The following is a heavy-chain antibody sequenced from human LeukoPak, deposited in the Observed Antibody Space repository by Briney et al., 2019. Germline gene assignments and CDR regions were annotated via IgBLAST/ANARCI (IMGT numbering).Heavy chain of an antibody. Sequence: ASVKVSCKASGYTFTVKFLHWLRQAPGQGLVWMGGIEPNSGGAVYGQKFRGRVTVTRDTSVSTAYMELSSLRSDDTAVYYCAIENWYDSSGFSKAFDYWGQGTLVSVSS. V-gene: IGHV1-2*02. D-gene: IGHD3-22*01. CDR1: GYTFTVKF. CDR3: AIENWYDSSGFSKAFDY. CDR2: IEPNSGGA. J-gene: IGHJ4*02.